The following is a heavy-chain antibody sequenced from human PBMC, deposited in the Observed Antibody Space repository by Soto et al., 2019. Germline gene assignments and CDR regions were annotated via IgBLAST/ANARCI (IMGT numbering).Heavy chain of an antibody. CDR3: VRTWRGDSSGSYG. CDR2: IWYDGSNK. CDR1: GFTFSNYG. V-gene: IGHV3-33*01. D-gene: IGHD3-22*01. J-gene: IGHJ4*02. Sequence: QVQLVESGGGVVQPGRSLRLSCAASGFTFSNYGMHWVRQAPGKGLEWVAIIWYDGSNKYYADSVKGRFTISRDHSKNTRYLQMNSLRAEDTAVYYCVRTWRGDSSGSYGWGQGTLVTVSS.